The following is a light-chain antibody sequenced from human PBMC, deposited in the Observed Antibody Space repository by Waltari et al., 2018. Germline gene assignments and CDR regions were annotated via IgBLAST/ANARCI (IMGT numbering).Light chain of an antibody. V-gene: IGKV1-9*01. CDR3: QQVKSYPRA. CDR2: AAS. Sequence: IQLTQSPSSLSASVGDRVTITCRASQDISNYLAWYQQKPGKVPKLLIYAASTLQGGVPSRFSGSGSGTDFTLTISSLQPEDFATYYCQQVKSYPRAFGQGTKVELK. J-gene: IGKJ1*01. CDR1: QDISNY.